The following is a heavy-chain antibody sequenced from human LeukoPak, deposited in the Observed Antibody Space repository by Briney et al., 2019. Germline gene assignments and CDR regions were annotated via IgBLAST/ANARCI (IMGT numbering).Heavy chain of an antibody. CDR3: AMFGYRDPAGY. CDR2: ISAYNGNT. Sequence: ASVKVSCKASGYTFSSYGISWVRQAPGRGLEWMGWISAYNGNTNYAQKLQGRVTMTTDTSTGAAYMELRSLRSDDTAVYYCAMFGYRDPAGYWGQGTLVTISS. V-gene: IGHV1-18*01. CDR1: GYTFSSYG. D-gene: IGHD3-10*02. J-gene: IGHJ4*02.